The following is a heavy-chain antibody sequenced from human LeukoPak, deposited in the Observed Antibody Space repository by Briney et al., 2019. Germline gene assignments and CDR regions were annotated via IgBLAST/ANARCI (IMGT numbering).Heavy chain of an antibody. CDR3: ARSDYYDSSGYDFDY. CDR2: IYYSGST. CDR1: GGSISSYY. D-gene: IGHD3-22*01. J-gene: IGHJ4*02. Sequence: SETLSLTCTVSGGSISSYYWSWIRQPPGKGLEWIGYIYYSGSTNYNPSLKSRVTISVDTSKNQFSLKLSSVTAADTAVYYCARSDYYDSSGYDFDYWGQGTLVTVSS. V-gene: IGHV4-59*01.